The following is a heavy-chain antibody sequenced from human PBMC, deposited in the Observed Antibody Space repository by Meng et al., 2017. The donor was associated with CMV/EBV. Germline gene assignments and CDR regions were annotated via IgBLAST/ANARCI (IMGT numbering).Heavy chain of an antibody. V-gene: IGHV4-39*07. Sequence: SETLSLTCTVSGGSVSSGSYYWGWIRQPPGKGLEWIGSIYYSGSTYYNPSLKSRVTISVDTSKNQFSLKLSSVTAADTAVYYCARAHEANWFDPWGQGTLVTVSS. J-gene: IGHJ5*02. CDR1: GGSVSSGSYY. CDR2: IYYSGST. CDR3: ARAHEANWFDP.